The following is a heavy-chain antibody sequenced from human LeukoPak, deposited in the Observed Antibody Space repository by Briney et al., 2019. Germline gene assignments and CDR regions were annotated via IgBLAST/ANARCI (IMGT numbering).Heavy chain of an antibody. J-gene: IGHJ5*02. CDR2: INHSGST. Sequence: SETLSLTCAVYGGSFSGYYWSWIRQPPGKGLEWIGEINHSGSTNYSPSLKSRVTISVDTSKNQFSLKLSSVTAADTAVYYCARGPRSLFGVVIHWFDPWGQGTLVTVSS. CDR1: GGSFSGYY. CDR3: ARGPRSLFGVVIHWFDP. D-gene: IGHD3-3*02. V-gene: IGHV4-34*01.